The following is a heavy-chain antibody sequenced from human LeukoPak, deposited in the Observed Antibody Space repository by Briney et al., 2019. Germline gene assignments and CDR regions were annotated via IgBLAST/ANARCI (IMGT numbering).Heavy chain of an antibody. V-gene: IGHV3-21*01. J-gene: IGHJ4*02. Sequence: PGGSLRLSCAASGFTFSSYSMNWVRQAPGKGLEWVSSISSSSSYIYYADSVKGRFTISRDNAKNSLYLQMNSLRAEDTAVYYCARGRPRGYSYGRIDYWGQGTLVTVSS. CDR3: ARGRPRGYSYGRIDY. CDR2: ISSSSSYI. D-gene: IGHD5-18*01. CDR1: GFTFSSYS.